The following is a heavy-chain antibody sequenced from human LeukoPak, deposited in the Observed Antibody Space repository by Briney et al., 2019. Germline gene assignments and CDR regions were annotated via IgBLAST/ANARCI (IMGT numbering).Heavy chain of an antibody. J-gene: IGHJ4*02. CDR1: GFTFSRYS. V-gene: IGHV3-30-3*01. CDR3: ANASPAGSPDN. CDR2: ISDDGSIK. Sequence: PGGSLRLSCAASGFTFSRYSMHWVRQAPGKGLEWVAVISDDGSIKYYADSVRGQFTISRDNSKNTLYLQMNSLRGEDTAVYYCANASPAGSPDNWGQGTLVTVSS. D-gene: IGHD2-15*01.